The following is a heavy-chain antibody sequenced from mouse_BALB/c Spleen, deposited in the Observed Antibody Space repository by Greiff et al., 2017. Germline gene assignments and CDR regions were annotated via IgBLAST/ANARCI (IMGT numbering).Heavy chain of an antibody. CDR2: INPYNDGT. Sequence: EVQLQQSGPELVKPGASVKMSCKASGFTFTSYVMHWVKQKPGQGLEWIGYINPYNDGTKYNEKFKGKATLTSDKSSSTAYMELSSLTYEDSAVYYCARGELGYAMDYWGQGTSVTVSS. D-gene: IGHD4-1*01. J-gene: IGHJ4*01. V-gene: IGHV1-14*01. CDR1: GFTFTSYV. CDR3: ARGELGYAMDY.